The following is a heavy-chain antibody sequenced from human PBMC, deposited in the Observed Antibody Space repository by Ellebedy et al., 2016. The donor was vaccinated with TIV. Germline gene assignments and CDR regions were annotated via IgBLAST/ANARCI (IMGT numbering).Heavy chain of an antibody. J-gene: IGHJ4*02. CDR2: IDLSDSDT. CDR3: AKLGHRATPDDS. V-gene: IGHV5-51*01. CDR1: AYSFINYW. Sequence: GESLKISCQGSAYSFINYWIVWVRQMPGRVLEWMGIIDLSDSDTRYSPSFQGQVTTSADRSVTTAYLHFNSLKPSDTAVYYCAKLGHRATPDDSWGQGTLVTVSS. D-gene: IGHD1-14*01.